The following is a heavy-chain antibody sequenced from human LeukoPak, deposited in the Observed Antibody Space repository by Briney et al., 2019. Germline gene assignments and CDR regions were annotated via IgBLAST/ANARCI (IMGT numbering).Heavy chain of an antibody. D-gene: IGHD6-19*01. J-gene: IGHJ4*02. CDR1: GFTFSSYA. Sequence: GGSLRLSCAASGFTFSSYAMHGVRQAPGKGLEGVAVISYDGSNKYYADSVKGRFTISRDNSKNTLYLQMNSLRAEDTAVYYCASGGYSSGWYRGYFDYWGQGTLVTVSS. CDR2: ISYDGSNK. V-gene: IGHV3-30-3*01. CDR3: ASGGYSSGWYRGYFDY.